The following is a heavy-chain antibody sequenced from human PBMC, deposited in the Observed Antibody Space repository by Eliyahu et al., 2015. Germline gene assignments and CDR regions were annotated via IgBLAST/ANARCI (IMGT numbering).Heavy chain of an antibody. CDR1: DGSVSSGSYF. D-gene: IGHD1-26*01. Sequence: QAQLQESGPGLVKPSETLSLTCTVSDGSVSSGSYFWNWIRPPPGXGLEWIGYIHSSGSTKYNPSLKSRVAISMDTSKNQFSLQLTSGTAADTAIYYCSRDKVAATRAVDYWGQGTLVTVSS. V-gene: IGHV4-61*01. CDR3: SRDKVAATRAVDY. CDR2: IHSSGST. J-gene: IGHJ4*02.